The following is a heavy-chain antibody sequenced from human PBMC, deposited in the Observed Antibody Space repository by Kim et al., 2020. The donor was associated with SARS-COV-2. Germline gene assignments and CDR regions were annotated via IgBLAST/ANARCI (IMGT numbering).Heavy chain of an antibody. CDR3: AARFQGYGRLGAFDI. D-gene: IGHD1-26*01. V-gene: IGHV4-61*01. CDR2: IYYSGST. Sequence: SETLSLTCTVSGGSVSSGSYYWSWIRQPPGKGLEWIGYIYYSGSTNYNPSLKSRVTISVDTSKNQFSLKPSSVTAADTAVYYCAARFQGYGRLGAFDIWGQGAMVTVSS. CDR1: GGSVSSGSYY. J-gene: IGHJ3*02.